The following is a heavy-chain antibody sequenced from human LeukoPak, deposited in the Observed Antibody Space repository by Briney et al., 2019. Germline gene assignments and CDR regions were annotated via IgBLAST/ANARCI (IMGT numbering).Heavy chain of an antibody. CDR3: AKCRKRRSEPDYYFDY. D-gene: IGHD1-26*01. Sequence: GGSLRLSCAASGFTFSSYAMSWVRQAPGKGLEWVAAISGSGGSTYYADSVKGRFTISRDNSKNTLYLQMNSLRAEDTAVYYCAKCRKRRSEPDYYFDYWGQPTLVTVPS. CDR1: GFTFSSYA. J-gene: IGHJ4*02. CDR2: ISGSGGST. V-gene: IGHV3-23*01.